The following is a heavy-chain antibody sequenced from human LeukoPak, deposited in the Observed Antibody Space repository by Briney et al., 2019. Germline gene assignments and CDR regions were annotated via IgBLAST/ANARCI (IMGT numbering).Heavy chain of an antibody. CDR3: AREDPSGYSSGWSGIGAFDI. J-gene: IGHJ3*02. D-gene: IGHD6-19*01. CDR1: GGTFSSYA. CDR2: IIPIFGTA. Sequence: SVKVSCKASGGTFSSYAISWVRQAPGQGLEWMGGIIPIFGTANYAQKFQGRVTITADESTSTAYMELSSLRSEDTAVYYCAREDPSGYSSGWSGIGAFDIWGQGTMVTVSS. V-gene: IGHV1-69*13.